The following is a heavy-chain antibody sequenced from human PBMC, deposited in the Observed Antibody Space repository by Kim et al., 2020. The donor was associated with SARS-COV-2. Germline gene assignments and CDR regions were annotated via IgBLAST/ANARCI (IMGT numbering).Heavy chain of an antibody. Sequence: GGSLRLSCAASGFTFSSYWMHWVRQAPGKGLVWVSRINGDGSGTNFADSVTGRFSISRDNAKNTLYLQMNSLRAEDTAVYYCARAVATASRSMDVWGQGTTGTVPS. CDR3: ARAVATASRSMDV. V-gene: IGHV3-74*01. D-gene: IGHD2-21*02. CDR1: GFTFSSYW. CDR2: INGDGSGT. J-gene: IGHJ6*02.